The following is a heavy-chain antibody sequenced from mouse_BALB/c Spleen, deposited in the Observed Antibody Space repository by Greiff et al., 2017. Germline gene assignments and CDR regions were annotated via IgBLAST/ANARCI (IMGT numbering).Heavy chain of an antibody. CDR1: GYTFTNYY. CDR2: INPYNDYT. D-gene: IGHD5-2*01. J-gene: IGHJ3*01. V-gene: IGHV1-77*01. CDR3: EGKNRYIAE. Sequence: VQVVESGAELVRPGASVKISCKAFGYTFTNYYINWVKQRPGQGLDWIGYINPYNDYTNYNQKFKGKATLTVDKSSSTAYMELSSLASEDSVVYCCEGKNRYIAEWGQGTLGTVS.